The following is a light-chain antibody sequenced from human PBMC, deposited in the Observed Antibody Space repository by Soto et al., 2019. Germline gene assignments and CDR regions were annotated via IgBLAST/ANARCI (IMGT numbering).Light chain of an antibody. Sequence: EIVLTQSPGTLSLSPGERATLSCRASQSVSSSYLAWYQQKPGQAPRLLIYGASSRATGIPDKFSGSGSGTDFTLTISRLAPEDFAVYYCQQYGSSPFPFGPGTKVDIK. J-gene: IGKJ3*01. CDR1: QSVSSSY. CDR3: QQYGSSPFP. V-gene: IGKV3-20*01. CDR2: GAS.